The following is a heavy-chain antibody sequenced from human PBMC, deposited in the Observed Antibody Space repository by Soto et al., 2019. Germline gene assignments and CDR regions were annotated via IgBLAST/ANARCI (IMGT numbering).Heavy chain of an antibody. CDR2: INHSGST. J-gene: IGHJ6*04. Sequence: SETLSLTCAVYGRSFSGYYWSWIRQSPGKGLEWIGEINHSGSTNYNPSLKSRVTILIDAPKNQFSLKMSSVTAADTAVYYCARCDLQDVWSKGSTVLGSS. CDR1: GRSFSGYY. CDR3: ARCDLQDV. V-gene: IGHV4-34*01.